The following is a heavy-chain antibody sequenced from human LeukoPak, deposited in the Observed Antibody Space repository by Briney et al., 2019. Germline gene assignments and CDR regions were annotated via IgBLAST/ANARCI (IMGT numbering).Heavy chain of an antibody. Sequence: PSENLSLNCTVSGCSISSGGYYWSWIRQHPGKGLEWIGYIYYSGSTYYNPSLKSRVTISVDTSKNQFSLKLSSVTAADTAVYYCARDRRIPSLGFDPWGQGTLVTVSS. CDR3: ARDRRIPSLGFDP. J-gene: IGHJ5*02. CDR2: IYYSGST. CDR1: GCSISSGGYY. D-gene: IGHD2/OR15-2a*01. V-gene: IGHV4-31*03.